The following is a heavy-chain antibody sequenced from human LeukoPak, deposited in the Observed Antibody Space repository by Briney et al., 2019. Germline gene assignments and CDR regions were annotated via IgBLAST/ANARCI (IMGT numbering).Heavy chain of an antibody. CDR2: ISGSGGST. CDR3: GHGDSFYYYYYMDV. V-gene: IGHV3-23*01. Sequence: GGSLRLSCAASGFTFSNYAMSWVRQAPGKGLEWVSAISGSGGSTYYADSVKGRFIITRDKSKNTLYLQMNSLRAEDTAVYYCGHGDSFYYYYYMDVWGKGTTVTVSS. D-gene: IGHD4-17*01. J-gene: IGHJ6*03. CDR1: GFTFSNYA.